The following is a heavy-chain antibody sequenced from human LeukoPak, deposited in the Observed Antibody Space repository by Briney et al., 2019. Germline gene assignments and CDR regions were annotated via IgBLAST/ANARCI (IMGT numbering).Heavy chain of an antibody. CDR3: ARDREGVIARTSQFDY. CDR1: GFTFSRHN. D-gene: IGHD1-1*01. V-gene: IGHV3-21*01. J-gene: IGHJ4*02. CDR2: ISTSSSYI. Sequence: PGGSLRLSCAASGFTFSRHNMNWVRQAPGKGLEWVSSISTSSSYIYQGDSVKGRFTISRDNARKTLYLEMNSLRAEDRAVYYCARDREGVIARTSQFDYWGLGTPVTVTS.